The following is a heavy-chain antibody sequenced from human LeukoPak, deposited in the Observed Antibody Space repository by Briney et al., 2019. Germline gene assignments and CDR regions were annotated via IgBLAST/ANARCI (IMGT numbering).Heavy chain of an antibody. V-gene: IGHV1-69*05. CDR2: IIPIFGTA. D-gene: IGHD6-13*01. CDR1: GGTFSSYA. Sequence: SVKVSCKASGGTFSSYAISWVRQAPGQGLEWMGGIIPIFGTANYAQKFQGRVTITTDESTSTAYMELSSLRSEDTAVYYCARDAAVGDAFDIWGQGTMVTVSS. CDR3: ARDAAVGDAFDI. J-gene: IGHJ3*02.